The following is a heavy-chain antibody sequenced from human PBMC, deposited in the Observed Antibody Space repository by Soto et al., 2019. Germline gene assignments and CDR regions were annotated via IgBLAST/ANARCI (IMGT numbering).Heavy chain of an antibody. CDR2: ISYDGSNK. D-gene: IGHD3-10*01. Sequence: GGSLRLSCAASGFTFSSYGLHCVRQAPGKGLEWLAVISYDGSNKYYADSVKGRFTISRDNSKNTLYLQMNSLRAEDTAVYYCAKYVFGNYGSGSYYNYYYYYGMDVWGQGTTVTVSS. CDR1: GFTFSSYG. V-gene: IGHV3-30*18. CDR3: AKYVFGNYGSGSYYNYYYYYGMDV. J-gene: IGHJ6*02.